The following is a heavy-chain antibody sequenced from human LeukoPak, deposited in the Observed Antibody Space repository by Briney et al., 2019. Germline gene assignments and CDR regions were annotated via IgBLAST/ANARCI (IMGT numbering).Heavy chain of an antibody. J-gene: IGHJ4*02. D-gene: IGHD6-19*01. Sequence: GGSLRLSCAASGFTVSSDYMSWVRQAPGKGLEWVSVIYSGGSTYYADSVKGRFTISRDNSKNTLYLQMNSLRAEDTAVYYCAVAYSSGWYLAFDYWGQGTLVTVSS. CDR3: AVAYSSGWYLAFDY. V-gene: IGHV3-66*01. CDR1: GFTVSSDY. CDR2: IYSGGST.